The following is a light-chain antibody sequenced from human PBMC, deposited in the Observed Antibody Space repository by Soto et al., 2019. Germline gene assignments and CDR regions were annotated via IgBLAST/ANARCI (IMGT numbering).Light chain of an antibody. V-gene: IGLV2-14*01. Sequence: QSALTQPASVSGSPGQSSTISGTGTSSDVGGYDYVSWYQQHPGKAPKLMIFEVTNRPSGVSNRFAGSKSGNTASLTISGLRAEDEADYYCSSVRRTSTLPYVFGTGTKVAVL. CDR2: EVT. CDR1: SSDVGGYDY. J-gene: IGLJ1*01. CDR3: SSVRRTSTLPYV.